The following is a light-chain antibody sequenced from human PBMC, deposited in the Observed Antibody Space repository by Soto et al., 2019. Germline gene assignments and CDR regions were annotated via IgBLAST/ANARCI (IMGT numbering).Light chain of an antibody. V-gene: IGKV1-39*01. Sequence: DIQMTQSPSSLSASVGDRVTIICRASPTISNYLNWYQQKPGKAPKVLIYGATRLQSGVPSRFSGSGVGTDFTLTISSLQPEDFATYYCQQIYSSPFTFGPGTEVEIK. CDR3: QQIYSSPFT. J-gene: IGKJ3*01. CDR2: GAT. CDR1: PTISNY.